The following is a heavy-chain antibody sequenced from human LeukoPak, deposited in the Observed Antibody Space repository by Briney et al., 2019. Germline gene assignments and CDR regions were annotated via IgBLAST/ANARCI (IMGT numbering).Heavy chain of an antibody. CDR2: IYYSGIT. V-gene: IGHV4-39*01. Sequence: SETLSLTCSVSGDSISSRSYYWGWIRQPPGKGLEWIGSIYYSGITYYNPSLKSRVTISVDMSKNQFSLKLISVTAADTAVYYCARLSGPSYYDILTGPWFGYWGQGTLVTVSS. J-gene: IGHJ4*02. D-gene: IGHD3-9*01. CDR3: ARLSGPSYYDILTGPWFGY. CDR1: GDSISSRSYY.